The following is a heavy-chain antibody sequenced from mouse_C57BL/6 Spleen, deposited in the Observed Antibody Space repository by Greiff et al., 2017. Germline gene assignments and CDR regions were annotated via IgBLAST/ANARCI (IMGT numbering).Heavy chain of an antibody. V-gene: IGHV5-17*01. CDR2: ISSGSSTI. D-gene: IGHD1-1*01. CDR1: GFTFSDYG. Sequence: EVQRVESGGGLVKPGGSLKLSCAASGFTFSDYGMHWVRQAPEKGLEWVAYISSGSSTIYYADTVKGRFTISRDNAKNTLFLQMTSLRSEDTAMYYCARPPSTVVAGAMDYWGQGTSVTVSS. CDR3: ARPPSTVVAGAMDY. J-gene: IGHJ4*01.